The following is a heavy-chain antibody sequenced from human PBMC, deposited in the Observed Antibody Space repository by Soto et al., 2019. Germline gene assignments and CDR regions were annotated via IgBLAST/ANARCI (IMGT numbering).Heavy chain of an antibody. D-gene: IGHD6-19*01. CDR3: AREGAGTDY. V-gene: IGHV3-53*04. CDR2: IYSGGST. J-gene: IGHJ4*02. Sequence: EVQLVESGGGLVQPGGSLRLSCAASGFTVSSNYMSWVRQAPGKGLEWLSVIYSGGSTYYADSVKGPFTLSRHNSKNTLYLQMNSLRAEDTAVYYCAREGAGTDYWGQGTLVTVSS. CDR1: GFTVSSNY.